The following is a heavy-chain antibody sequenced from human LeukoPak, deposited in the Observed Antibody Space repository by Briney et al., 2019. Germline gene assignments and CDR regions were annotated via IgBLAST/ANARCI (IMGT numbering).Heavy chain of an antibody. J-gene: IGHJ5*01. CDR1: GGSISSYY. Sequence: SETLSLTCTVSGGSISSYYWSWIRQPPGKGLEWIGYIYYSGNTDYNPSLKSRLTMSIDTSKNQFSLKLSSVTAADTAVYFCARDQEHCSGTSCYPYWYDSWGQGTLVTVSS. CDR2: IYYSGNT. D-gene: IGHD2-2*01. CDR3: ARDQEHCSGTSCYPYWYDS. V-gene: IGHV4-59*12.